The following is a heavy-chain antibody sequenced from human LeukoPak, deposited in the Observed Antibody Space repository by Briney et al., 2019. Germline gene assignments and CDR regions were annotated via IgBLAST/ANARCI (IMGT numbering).Heavy chain of an antibody. V-gene: IGHV3-74*01. CDR2: INNDGSST. Sequence: GGSLRLSCAASGLTFSRYWMHWVRQAPGKGLVWVSRINNDGSSTTYADSVKGRFTISGDTAKNTLFLQMNSLRDEDTAVYYCRAVAGPDDFWGQGTLVSVSS. D-gene: IGHD6-19*01. J-gene: IGHJ4*02. CDR3: RAVAGPDDF. CDR1: GLTFSRYW.